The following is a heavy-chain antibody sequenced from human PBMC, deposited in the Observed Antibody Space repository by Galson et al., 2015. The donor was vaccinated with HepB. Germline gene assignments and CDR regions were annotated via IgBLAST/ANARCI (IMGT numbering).Heavy chain of an antibody. CDR2: INPNSGGT. J-gene: IGHJ4*02. Sequence: SVKVSCKASGYSFSGYFIHWVRQAPGQGLEWMGWINPNSGGTNYAQKFQGRVTMTRDTSISTAYMELSRLRSDDTAVYYCARAGVGCGGDSYSGGSDYFDYWGQGTLVTVSS. CDR1: GYSFSGYF. V-gene: IGHV1-2*02. CDR3: ARAGVGCGGDSYSGGSDYFDY. D-gene: IGHD2-21*02.